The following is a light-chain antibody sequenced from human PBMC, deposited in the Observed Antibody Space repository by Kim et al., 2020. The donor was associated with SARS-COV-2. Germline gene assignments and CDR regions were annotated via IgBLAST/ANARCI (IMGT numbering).Light chain of an antibody. CDR1: SSDVGGYNY. Sequence: QSALTQPASVSGSPGHSITISFTGPSSDVGGYNYVSWYQQHPGKAPKLMIYDVSKRPSGVSNRFSGSKSGNTASLTISGLQAEDEADYYCSSYTSSSTYVFGTGTKVTVL. V-gene: IGLV2-14*01. CDR2: DVS. J-gene: IGLJ1*01. CDR3: SSYTSSSTYV.